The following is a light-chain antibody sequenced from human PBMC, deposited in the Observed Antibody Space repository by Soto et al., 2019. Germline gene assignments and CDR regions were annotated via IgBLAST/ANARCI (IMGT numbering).Light chain of an antibody. Sequence: EIVLTQSPGTLSLSPGEKATLSCRASQSVSSSYLAWYQQKPGQAPRLLIYCASSRATGIPDRFSGSGSGTDFTLTISRLEPEDLAVYYCQQYGSSPPYTFGQGTKLEIK. CDR2: CAS. V-gene: IGKV3-20*01. CDR1: QSVSSSY. CDR3: QQYGSSPPYT. J-gene: IGKJ2*01.